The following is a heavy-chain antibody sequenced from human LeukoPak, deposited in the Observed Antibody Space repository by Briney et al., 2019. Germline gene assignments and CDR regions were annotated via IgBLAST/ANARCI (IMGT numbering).Heavy chain of an antibody. CDR1: GGSISSYY. CDR3: ARGFGMGRLDP. CDR2: IYYSGST. J-gene: IGHJ5*02. Sequence: SETLSPTCTVSGGSISSYYWSWIRQPPGKGLEWIGYIYYSGSTNYNPSLKSRVNISVDTSKNQFYLMLSSVTAADTAVYYCARGFGMGRLDPWGQGTLVSVSS. D-gene: IGHD3-10*01. V-gene: IGHV4-59*01.